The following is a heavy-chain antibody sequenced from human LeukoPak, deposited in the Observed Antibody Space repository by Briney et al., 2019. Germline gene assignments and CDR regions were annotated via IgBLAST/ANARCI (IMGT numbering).Heavy chain of an antibody. CDR2: IYYSGST. Sequence: PSETLSLTCTVSGGSISSYYWSWIRQPPGKGLEWIGYIYYSGSTNYNPSLKSRVTISVDTSKNQFSLKLSSVTAADTAVYYCARDILGWFDPWGQGTLVTVSS. CDR3: ARDILGWFDP. J-gene: IGHJ5*02. V-gene: IGHV4-59*01. CDR1: GGSISSYY.